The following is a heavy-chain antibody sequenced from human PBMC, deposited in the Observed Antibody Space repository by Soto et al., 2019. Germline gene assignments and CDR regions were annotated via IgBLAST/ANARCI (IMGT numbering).Heavy chain of an antibody. J-gene: IGHJ4*02. D-gene: IGHD3-16*01. CDR2: IIGAGAP. Sequence: EVQLLESGGGLVQPGGSLRLSCAASGFTFSIYAMNWVRQAPGKGLEWVAGIIGAGAPYYADPVKGRFTISRDNSKNTLYVQINSLRDEDTALYFCAKDVTPDSRGDIDYWGQGTLVTGSS. V-gene: IGHV3-23*01. CDR1: GFTFSIYA. CDR3: AKDVTPDSRGDIDY.